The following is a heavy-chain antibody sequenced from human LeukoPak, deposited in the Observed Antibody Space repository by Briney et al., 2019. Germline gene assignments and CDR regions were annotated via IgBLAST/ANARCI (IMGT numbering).Heavy chain of an antibody. CDR3: AREGNGAYYFDY. CDR1: GYTFTSYY. D-gene: IGHD1-26*01. V-gene: IGHV1-46*01. CDR2: INPSGGST. J-gene: IGHJ4*02. Sequence: ASVKVSYKASGYTFTSYYMHWVRQAPGQGLEWMGIINPSGGSTSYAQKFQGRVTMTRDTSTSTVYMELSSLRSEDTAVYYCAREGNGAYYFDYWGQGTLVTVSS.